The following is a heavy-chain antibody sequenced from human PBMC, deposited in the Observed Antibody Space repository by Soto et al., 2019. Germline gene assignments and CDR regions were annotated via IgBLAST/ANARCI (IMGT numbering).Heavy chain of an antibody. Sequence: QVQLVQSGAEVKKPGSSVKVSCKASGGTFSSYAISWVRQAPGQGLEWMGGIIPIFGTANYAQKFQGRVTITADKSTSTAYMELSSLRSEDTAVYYCARVDILTGYYYFGYWGQGTLVTVSS. J-gene: IGHJ4*02. CDR2: IIPIFGTA. D-gene: IGHD3-9*01. V-gene: IGHV1-69*06. CDR1: GGTFSSYA. CDR3: ARVDILTGYYYFGY.